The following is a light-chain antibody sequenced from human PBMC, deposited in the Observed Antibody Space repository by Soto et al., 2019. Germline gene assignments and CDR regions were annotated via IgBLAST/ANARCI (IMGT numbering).Light chain of an antibody. Sequence: QSVLTQPASVSGSPGQSITISCTGTSSDVGGYNYVSWYQQHPGKAPKLMIYEVSNRPSGVSDRFSGSKSGNTASLTISGLRAEDEADYYCGSYTSSTPFVFGIGTKVTVL. J-gene: IGLJ1*01. CDR3: GSYTSSTPFV. V-gene: IGLV2-14*01. CDR1: SSDVGGYNY. CDR2: EVS.